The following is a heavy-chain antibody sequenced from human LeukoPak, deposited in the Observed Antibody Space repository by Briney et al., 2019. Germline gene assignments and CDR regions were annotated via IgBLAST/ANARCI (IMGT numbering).Heavy chain of an antibody. J-gene: IGHJ4*02. CDR1: RFTFSNCI. CDR2: MSFDGFSK. CDR3: ARDRGYSYGPFDY. Sequence: GGSLRLSCASSRFTFSNCIFHWVRQAPGKGLEWVAAMSFDGFSKYYADSVKGRFTISRDDSRSTVDLQLSILGPDDTAVYYCARDRGYSYGPFDYWGQGTLVTVSS. D-gene: IGHD5-18*01. V-gene: IGHV3-30*03.